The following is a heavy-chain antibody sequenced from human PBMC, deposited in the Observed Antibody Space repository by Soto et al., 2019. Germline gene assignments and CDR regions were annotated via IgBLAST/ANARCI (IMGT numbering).Heavy chain of an antibody. J-gene: IGHJ5*02. D-gene: IGHD3-10*01. Sequence: QITLKESGPTLVRPTQTPTLTCTFSGFSLSTTGVGVGWIRQPPGKALEWLALIYWDDDKRYSPSLKSRLTITQDTSKNEVILTMTIMAPVDSATYFWTQRLRDYGLGRERANSFDPWGQGTLVTVSS. V-gene: IGHV2-5*02. CDR1: GFSLSTTGVG. CDR2: IYWDDDK. CDR3: TQRLRDYGLGRERANSFDP.